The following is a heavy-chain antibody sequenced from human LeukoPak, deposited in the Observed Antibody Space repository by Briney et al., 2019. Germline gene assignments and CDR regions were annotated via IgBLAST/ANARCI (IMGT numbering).Heavy chain of an antibody. Sequence: GSSVKVSCKASGYTFTGHFIHWVRQAPGQGLEWMGWSNPHSGGTKYAQKFQGRVTMTRDTSISTAYMELSRVRSDDTDVYYCVRDGTQLELDYWGQGTLVTVSS. D-gene: IGHD1-7*01. V-gene: IGHV1-2*02. CDR3: VRDGTQLELDY. J-gene: IGHJ4*02. CDR2: SNPHSGGT. CDR1: GYTFTGHF.